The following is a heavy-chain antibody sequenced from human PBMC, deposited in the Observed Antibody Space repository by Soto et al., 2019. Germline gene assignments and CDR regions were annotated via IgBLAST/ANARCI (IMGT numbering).Heavy chain of an antibody. Sequence: QVQLVQSGAEVKKPGASVQVSCKASGYTFTSYGISWVRQAPGQGLEWMGWISAYNGNTNYAQKLQGRVTMTTDTSTSTAYMELRSLRSDDTAVYYCARDIADYGSGSYYTTDVDYWGQGTLVTVSS. CDR3: ARDIADYGSGSYYTTDVDY. J-gene: IGHJ4*02. V-gene: IGHV1-18*01. CDR2: ISAYNGNT. D-gene: IGHD3-10*01. CDR1: GYTFTSYG.